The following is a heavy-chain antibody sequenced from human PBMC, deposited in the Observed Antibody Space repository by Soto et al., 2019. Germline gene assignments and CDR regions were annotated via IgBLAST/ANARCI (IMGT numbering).Heavy chain of an antibody. D-gene: IGHD1-1*01. CDR2: INPDGSNT. CDR1: GFTLSFSW. J-gene: IGHJ4*02. V-gene: IGHV3-74*01. CDR3: AGGIWNDNAY. Sequence: VGALRLSCAASGFTLSFSWMDWGRQAPGKGLLWVSRINPDGSNTDYADSVKGRFTISRDNAKNTLYLQMNSLRAEDTAVYYCAGGIWNDNAYWGQGTLVTVSS.